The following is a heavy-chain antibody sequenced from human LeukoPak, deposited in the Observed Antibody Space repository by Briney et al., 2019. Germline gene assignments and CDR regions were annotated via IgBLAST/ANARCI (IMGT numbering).Heavy chain of an antibody. CDR3: ASRIEREVITTGSLMFDY. V-gene: IGHV1-69*05. Sequence: SVKVSCEASGGTFSSYAISWVRQAPGQGLEWMGRIIPIFGTANYAQKFQGRVTITTDESTSTAYMELSSLRSEDTAVYYCASRIEREVITTGSLMFDYWGQGTLVTVSS. CDR1: GGTFSSYA. J-gene: IGHJ4*02. CDR2: IIPIFGTA. D-gene: IGHD3-10*01.